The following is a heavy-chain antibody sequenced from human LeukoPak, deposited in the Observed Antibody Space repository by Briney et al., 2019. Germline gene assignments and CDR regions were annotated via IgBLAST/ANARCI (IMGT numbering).Heavy chain of an antibody. V-gene: IGHV3-23*01. D-gene: IGHD1-26*01. Sequence: GGSLRLSCAASGFTFSSYAMNWVRQAPGKGLEWISGISGSGGVTYYADSVKGRFTISRDNSKNTLFVQMNSLRAEDTAVYYCATRPIVGAPYWGQGTLVTVSS. CDR3: ATRPIVGAPY. J-gene: IGHJ4*02. CDR1: GFTFSSYA. CDR2: ISGSGGVT.